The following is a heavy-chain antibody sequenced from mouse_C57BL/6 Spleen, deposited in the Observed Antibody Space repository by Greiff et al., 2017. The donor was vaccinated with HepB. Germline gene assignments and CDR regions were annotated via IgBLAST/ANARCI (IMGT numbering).Heavy chain of an antibody. D-gene: IGHD1-1*01. V-gene: IGHV5-9-1*02. CDR3: TREGGYYGSSYGAMDY. J-gene: IGHJ4*01. CDR2: ISSGGDYI. CDR1: GFTFSSYA. Sequence: EVQVVESGEGLVKPGGSLKLSCAASGFTFSSYAMSWVRQTPEKRLEWVAYISSGGDYIYYADTVKGRFTISRDNARNTLYLQMSRLKSEDTAMYYCTREGGYYGSSYGAMDYWGQGTSVTVSS.